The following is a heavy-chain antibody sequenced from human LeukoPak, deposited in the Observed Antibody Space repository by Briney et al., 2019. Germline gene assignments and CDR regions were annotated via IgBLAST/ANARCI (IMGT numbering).Heavy chain of an antibody. J-gene: IGHJ5*02. CDR2: IYYGGST. CDR1: GGSISSSDYY. CDR3: ARALGYCSGGSCTRGYNWFDP. Sequence: SETLSLTCTVSGGSISSSDYYWGWIRQPPGKGLEWIGSIYYGGSTYYNPSLRSRVTISVDTSMNQFSLKLSFVTTADTAVYYCARALGYCSGGSCTRGYNWFDPWGQGTLVTVSS. V-gene: IGHV4-39*01. D-gene: IGHD2-15*01.